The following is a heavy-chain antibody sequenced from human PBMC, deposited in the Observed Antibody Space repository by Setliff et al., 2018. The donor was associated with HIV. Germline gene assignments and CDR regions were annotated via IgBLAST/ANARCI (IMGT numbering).Heavy chain of an antibody. Sequence: ETLSLTCTVSGGSISSSSYYWGWIRQPPGKGLEWIGNIYYSGSTYYNPSLKSRVTISVDASENQFSLRLNSVTAADTAVYYCARYRYYYDSSGYGRWFDPWGQGTLVTVSS. CDR2: IYYSGST. D-gene: IGHD3-22*01. J-gene: IGHJ5*02. CDR3: ARYRYYYDSSGYGRWFDP. CDR1: GGSISSSSYY. V-gene: IGHV4-39*01.